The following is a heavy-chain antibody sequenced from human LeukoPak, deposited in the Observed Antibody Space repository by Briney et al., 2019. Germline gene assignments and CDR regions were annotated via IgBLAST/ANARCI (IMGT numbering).Heavy chain of an antibody. CDR1: GGYINSGDYY. Sequence: SQTLSLTCTVSGGYINSGDYYWSWIRQPPGKGLEWIGYIYYSGSTYYNPSLKSRVTISIDTSKNQFSLKLSSVTAADTAVYFCAGAGDFDSWGQGTLVTVSS. CDR2: IYYSGST. J-gene: IGHJ4*02. D-gene: IGHD2-21*01. V-gene: IGHV4-30-4*01. CDR3: AGAGDFDS.